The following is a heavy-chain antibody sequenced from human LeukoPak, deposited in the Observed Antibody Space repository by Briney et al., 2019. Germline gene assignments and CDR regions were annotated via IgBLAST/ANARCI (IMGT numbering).Heavy chain of an antibody. V-gene: IGHV4-34*01. CDR1: GGSFSGYY. Sequence: SETLSLTCAVYGGSFSGYYWSWIRQPPGKGLEWIGEINHRGSTNYNPFLKSRVTVSLDTSKNQFSLKLSSVTAADTAVYYCARAPGAALDWGQGTLVTVSS. D-gene: IGHD2-15*01. CDR2: INHRGST. CDR3: ARAPGAALD. J-gene: IGHJ4*02.